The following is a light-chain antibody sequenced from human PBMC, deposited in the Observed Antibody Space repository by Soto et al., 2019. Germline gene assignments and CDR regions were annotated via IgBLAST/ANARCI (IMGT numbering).Light chain of an antibody. J-gene: IGLJ2*01. CDR2: EVS. V-gene: IGLV2-23*02. CDR3: CSYAGSSTFVV. Sequence: QSVLTQPASVSGSPGQSITISCTGTSSDVGSYNLVSWYQQHPGKAPKLMIYEVSKRPSGVSNRFSGSKSSNTASLTISGVQAEDEADYYCCSYAGSSTFVVFGGGTNVTVL. CDR1: SSDVGSYNL.